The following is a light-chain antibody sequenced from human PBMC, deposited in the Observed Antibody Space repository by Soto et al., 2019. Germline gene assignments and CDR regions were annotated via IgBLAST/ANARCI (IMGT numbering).Light chain of an antibody. CDR3: QSYDMSLSGWV. Sequence: QSAPTQPPSVSGAPGQRVTISCTGSTSNIGTGYDVHWYQQLPGTAPKLLIYGNSKRPSGVPDRISGSKSGSSASLAITGLQADDEADYYCQSYDMSLSGWVFGGGTKVTVL. V-gene: IGLV1-40*01. J-gene: IGLJ3*02. CDR2: GNS. CDR1: TSNIGTGYD.